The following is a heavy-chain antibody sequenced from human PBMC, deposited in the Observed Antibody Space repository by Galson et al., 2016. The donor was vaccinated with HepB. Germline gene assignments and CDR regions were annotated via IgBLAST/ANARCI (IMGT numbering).Heavy chain of an antibody. J-gene: IGHJ4*02. D-gene: IGHD3-3*01. CDR3: ARGPHYDFWSGSQPDY. V-gene: IGHV1-18*01. CDR1: GYTFIRYG. Sequence: SVKVSCKASGYTFIRYGISWVRQAPGQGLEWLGWISIYNGNTNYAPKIQGRVTMTADTSTTTAYMELRSLISDDSAVYYCARGPHYDFWSGSQPDYWGQGPLVIVSS. CDR2: ISIYNGNT.